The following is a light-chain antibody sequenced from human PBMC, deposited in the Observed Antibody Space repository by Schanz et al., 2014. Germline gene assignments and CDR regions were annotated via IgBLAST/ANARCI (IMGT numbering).Light chain of an antibody. J-gene: IGLJ3*02. CDR2: DVS. V-gene: IGLV2-14*03. CDR3: SSYTSSNTGV. Sequence: QSALTQPASVSGSPGQSITISCTGTSSDVGGYNFVSWYQQHPGKAPKVIIYDVSNRPSGVSNRFSGSRSGNTASLTISGLQAEDEADYYCSSYTSSNTGVFGGGTKLTVL. CDR1: SSDVGGYNF.